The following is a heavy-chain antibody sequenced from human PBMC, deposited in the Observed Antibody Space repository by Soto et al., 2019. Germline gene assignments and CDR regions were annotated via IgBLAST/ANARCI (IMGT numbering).Heavy chain of an antibody. CDR2: ISPYNDYT. CDR3: ASGGYYDNTWGKLSHYGLDV. D-gene: IGHD3-16*01. J-gene: IGHJ6*02. Sequence: QVQLVQSAGEVKKPGASVKVSCKASGYTFIRYGITWVRQAPGQGLEWMEWISPYNDYTIYAQKLQGRVTTTTDTSTRTVYLDLRSLKSDDTAVYYCASGGYYDNTWGKLSHYGLDVWGQGTSVTVSS. CDR1: GYTFIRYG. V-gene: IGHV1-18*01.